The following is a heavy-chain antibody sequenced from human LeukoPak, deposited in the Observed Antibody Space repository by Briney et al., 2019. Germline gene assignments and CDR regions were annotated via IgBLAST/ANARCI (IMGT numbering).Heavy chain of an antibody. D-gene: IGHD1-26*01. V-gene: IGHV1-24*01. Sequence: ASVKVSCKVSGYTLTELSMHWVRQAPGKGLEWMGGFDLEDGETIYAQKFQGRVTMTEDTSTDTAYMELCSLRSEDTAVYYCAARSGSHAFDIWGQGTMVTVSS. CDR1: GYTLTELS. CDR2: FDLEDGET. J-gene: IGHJ3*02. CDR3: AARSGSHAFDI.